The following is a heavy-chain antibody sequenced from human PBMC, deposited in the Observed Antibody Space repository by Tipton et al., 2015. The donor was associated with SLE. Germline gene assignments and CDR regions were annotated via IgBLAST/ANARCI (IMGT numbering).Heavy chain of an antibody. J-gene: IGHJ4*02. D-gene: IGHD1-26*01. CDR2: IYYSGST. Sequence: TLSLTCTVSGGSISSYYWSWIRQPPGKGLEWIGYIYYSGSTNYNPSLKSRVTISVDTSKNQFSLKLSSVTAADTAVYYCAREGSGSYFDYWGQGTLVTVSS. V-gene: IGHV4-59*01. CDR1: GGSISSYY. CDR3: AREGSGSYFDY.